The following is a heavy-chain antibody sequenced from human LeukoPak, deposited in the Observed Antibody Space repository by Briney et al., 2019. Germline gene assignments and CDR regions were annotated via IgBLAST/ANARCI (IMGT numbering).Heavy chain of an antibody. D-gene: IGHD5-18*01. J-gene: IGHJ4*02. Sequence: SETLSLTCTVSGGSISSGSYYWSWIRQPAGKGLEWIGRIYTSGSTNYNPSLKSRVTISVDTSKNQFSLKLSSVTAADTAVYYRARGNTAMAIWGQGTLVTVSS. V-gene: IGHV4-61*02. CDR2: IYTSGST. CDR3: ARGNTAMAI. CDR1: GGSISSGSYY.